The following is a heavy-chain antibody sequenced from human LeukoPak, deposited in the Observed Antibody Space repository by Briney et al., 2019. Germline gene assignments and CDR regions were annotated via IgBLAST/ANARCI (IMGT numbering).Heavy chain of an antibody. D-gene: IGHD5-12*01. CDR2: ISYDGSNK. CDR3: ARGGGVATRDNWGSAH. Sequence: GGSLRLSCAASGFTFSSYAMHWVRQAPGKGLEWVAVISYDGSNKHYADSAKGRFTISRDNSKNTLYLQMNSLRAEDTAVYYCARGGGVATRDNWGSAHWGQGTLATVSS. J-gene: IGHJ4*02. V-gene: IGHV3-30-3*01. CDR1: GFTFSSYA.